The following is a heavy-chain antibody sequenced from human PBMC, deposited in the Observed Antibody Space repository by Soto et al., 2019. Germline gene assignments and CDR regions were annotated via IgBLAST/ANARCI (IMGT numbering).Heavy chain of an antibody. CDR2: ISYDGTNK. J-gene: IGHJ1*01. D-gene: IGHD1-1*01. CDR1: GFTFSSCG. Sequence: QVQLVESGGGVVQPGRSLRLSCAASGFTFSSCGMHWVRQAPGKGLEWVAVISYDGTNKYYADSVKGRFTISRDNSKNTLYLQMNSLRAEDTAVYYCAKGRGTFQHWGQGTLVTVSS. CDR3: AKGRGTFQH. V-gene: IGHV3-30*18.